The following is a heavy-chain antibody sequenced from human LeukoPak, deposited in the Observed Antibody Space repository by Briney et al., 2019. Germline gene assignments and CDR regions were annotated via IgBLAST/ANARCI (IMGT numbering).Heavy chain of an antibody. V-gene: IGHV3-11*01. J-gene: IGHJ6*02. Sequence: GGSLRLSCAASGFTFSDYYMSWIRQAPGKGLEWVSYISSSGSTIYYADSVKGRFTISRDNAKNSLYLQMNSLRAEDTAVYYCATPSYSSSPTNGMDAWGQGTTVTVPS. CDR1: GFTFSDYY. CDR2: ISSSGSTI. D-gene: IGHD6-13*01. CDR3: ATPSYSSSPTNGMDA.